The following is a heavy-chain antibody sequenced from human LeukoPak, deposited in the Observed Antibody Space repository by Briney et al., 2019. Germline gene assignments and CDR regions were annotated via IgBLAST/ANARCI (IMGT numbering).Heavy chain of an antibody. CDR3: ARHRAEVGAFDY. J-gene: IGHJ4*02. Sequence: SETLSLTCTVSGGSINSYYWSWIRQPPGKGLEYIGHIYYSGNTDYNPSLKSRVTISVDTSKNQFSLKLSSVTAADTAVYYCARHRAEVGAFDYWGQGTLVTVSS. CDR1: GGSINSYY. V-gene: IGHV4-59*08. CDR2: IYYSGNT. D-gene: IGHD1-26*01.